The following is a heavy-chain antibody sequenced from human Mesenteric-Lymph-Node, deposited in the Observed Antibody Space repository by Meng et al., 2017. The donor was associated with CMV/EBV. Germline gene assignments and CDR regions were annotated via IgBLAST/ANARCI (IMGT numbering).Heavy chain of an antibody. V-gene: IGHV3-30-3*01. CDR3: ARVSGSRFWLYDAFDM. Sequence: GGSLRLSCAASGFTFRSYAMHWVRQAPGKGLEWVADISYDGTNTYYADSVQGRFTISRDNSKSTMFLQMNSLRPEDTALYYCARVSGSRFWLYDAFDMWGQGTTVTVSS. J-gene: IGHJ3*02. CDR1: GFTFRSYA. CDR2: ISYDGTNT. D-gene: IGHD2-2*02.